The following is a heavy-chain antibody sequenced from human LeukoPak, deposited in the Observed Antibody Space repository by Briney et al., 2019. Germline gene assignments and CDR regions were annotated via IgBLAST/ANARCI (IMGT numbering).Heavy chain of an antibody. D-gene: IGHD1-1*01. V-gene: IGHV3-23*01. Sequence: GGSLRLSCEASGLTFSNPGMSWVRQAPGKGLQWVSAITGDGTSTYYADSVKGRFTISRDNSKNMLYLQMSSLRAEDTAVYYCAKMNGYFEYWGQGALVPVSS. CDR3: AKMNGYFEY. CDR1: GLTFSNPG. CDR2: ITGDGTST. J-gene: IGHJ4*02.